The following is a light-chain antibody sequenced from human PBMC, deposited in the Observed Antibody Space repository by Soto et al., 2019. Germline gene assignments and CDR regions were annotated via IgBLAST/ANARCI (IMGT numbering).Light chain of an antibody. CDR2: DVS. CDR3: NSYTSSSTPYV. Sequence: LTQPASVSGSPGQSITISCTGTSSDVGGYNYVSWYQHHPGKAPKLMIYDVSNRPSGVSNRFSGSKSGNTASLTISGLQAEDEADYYCNSYTSSSTPYVFGTGTKVTVL. J-gene: IGLJ1*01. CDR1: SSDVGGYNY. V-gene: IGLV2-14*03.